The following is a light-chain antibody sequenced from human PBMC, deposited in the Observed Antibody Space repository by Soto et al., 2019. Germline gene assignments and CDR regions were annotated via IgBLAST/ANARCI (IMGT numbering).Light chain of an antibody. CDR2: KAS. Sequence: DIQMTQSPSTLSASVGDTVTITCRVSQSVDKWLAWYQQKPGRAPKLLIYKASTLEGGVPSRFGGSGSGTEFTLTISNLQPDDFATYYCQQYDTSSRAFGQGTTVEVK. J-gene: IGKJ1*01. V-gene: IGKV1-5*03. CDR3: QQYDTSSRA. CDR1: QSVDKW.